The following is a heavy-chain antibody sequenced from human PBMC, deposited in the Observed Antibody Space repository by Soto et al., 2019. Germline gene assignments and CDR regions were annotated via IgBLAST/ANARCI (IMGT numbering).Heavy chain of an antibody. V-gene: IGHV3-74*01. CDR2: INSDGTNS. D-gene: IGHD3-3*01. J-gene: IGHJ4*02. Sequence: EVHLVESGGGSVQPGGSLRLSCAGSGFTFSTYWTHWVHQPPEKRLVWVSRINSDGTNSDYADSVKGRFTISRDKSKNTLQLPMSSMRAEDTAVYYCALFGVLISPEDWGQGTLVTVSS. CDR3: ALFGVLISPED. CDR1: GFTFSTYW.